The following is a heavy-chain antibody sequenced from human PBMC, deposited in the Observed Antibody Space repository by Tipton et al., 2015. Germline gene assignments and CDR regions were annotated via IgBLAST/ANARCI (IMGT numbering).Heavy chain of an antibody. V-gene: IGHV4-61*01. CDR3: ARRFSHSSIWTFDY. D-gene: IGHD6-13*01. CDR2: IYNSGST. J-gene: IGHJ4*02. CDR1: GGSLGSGSYY. Sequence: TLSLTCTVSGGSLGSGSYYWSWIRQPPGKGLEWIGYIYNSGSTKYNPSLKSRVTISVDTSKNQFSLKLSSVTAADTAVYYCARRFSHSSIWTFDYWGLRSLVTVSS.